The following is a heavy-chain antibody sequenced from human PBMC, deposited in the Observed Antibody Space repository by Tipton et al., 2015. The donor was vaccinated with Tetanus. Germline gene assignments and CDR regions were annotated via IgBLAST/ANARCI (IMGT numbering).Heavy chain of an antibody. V-gene: IGHV4-30-2*01. CDR2: IYQTDST. CDR1: GGLITTGGYS. Sequence: TLSLTCTVSGGLITTGGYSWGWIRQLPGQGLEWLGYIYQTDSTYYNPSVTSPLTLSLQKSKNQVSLKLISVTAADTAVYYCVRGRGLGAYSFGFEHWGQGALVTVSS. D-gene: IGHD5-12*01. J-gene: IGHJ4*02. CDR3: VRGRGLGAYSFGFEH.